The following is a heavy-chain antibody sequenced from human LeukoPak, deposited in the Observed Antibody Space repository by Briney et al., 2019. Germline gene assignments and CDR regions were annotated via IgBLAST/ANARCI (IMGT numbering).Heavy chain of an antibody. CDR2: ISSSSSYT. CDR1: GFTFSDYY. J-gene: IGHJ3*02. V-gene: IGHV3-11*03. Sequence: KPGGSLRLSCAASGFTFSDYYMSWIRQAPGKGLEWVSYISSSSSYTNYADSVKGRFTISSDNAKNSVYLQMNSLRAEDTAVYYCARRHYDILTGGGDDAFDIWGQGTMVTVSS. D-gene: IGHD3-9*01. CDR3: ARRHYDILTGGGDDAFDI.